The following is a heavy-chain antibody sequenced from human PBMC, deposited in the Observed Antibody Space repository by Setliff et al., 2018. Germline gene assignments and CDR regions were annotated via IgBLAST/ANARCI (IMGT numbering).Heavy chain of an antibody. CDR3: ARERGDIVSTTSYYYYMDV. Sequence: ASVKVSCKASGGTFSSNGISWVRQAPGQGLEWMGGINPIFGTTTYAQKFQGRVTITTDESTSTAYMDLSSLTSDDTAVYYCARERGDIVSTTSYYYYMDVWGKGTTVTVSS. J-gene: IGHJ6*03. CDR2: INPIFGTT. V-gene: IGHV1-69*05. D-gene: IGHD5-12*01. CDR1: GGTFSSNG.